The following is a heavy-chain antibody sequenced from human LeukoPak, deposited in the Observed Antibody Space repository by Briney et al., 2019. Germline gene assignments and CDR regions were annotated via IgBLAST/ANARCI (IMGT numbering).Heavy chain of an antibody. D-gene: IGHD1-26*01. CDR3: ARERREVGATGYFDY. CDR1: GGTFSSYA. Sequence: ASVKLSCKASGGTFSSYAISWVRQAPGQGLEWMGGIIPIFGTANNAQKFQGRVTITTDESTSTAYMELRSLRSEDTAVYYCARERREVGATGYFDYWGQGTLVTVSS. V-gene: IGHV1-69*05. CDR2: IIPIFGTA. J-gene: IGHJ4*02.